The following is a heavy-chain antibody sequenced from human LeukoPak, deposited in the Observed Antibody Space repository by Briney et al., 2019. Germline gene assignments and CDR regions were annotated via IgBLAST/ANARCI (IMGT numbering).Heavy chain of an antibody. D-gene: IGHD3-3*01. CDR3: ARGPYYDFWSGYPYMDV. CDR2: MYYDGST. Sequence: SQTLSLTCTVSGGSISSGAYCWSWIRQRPGKGLEWIGYMYYDGSTYSNPSLKSRLTISVDTSKNQFPLKLSSVTAADTAVYYCARGPYYDFWSGYPYMDVWGKGTTVTVSS. CDR1: GGSISSGAYC. V-gene: IGHV4-31*03. J-gene: IGHJ6*03.